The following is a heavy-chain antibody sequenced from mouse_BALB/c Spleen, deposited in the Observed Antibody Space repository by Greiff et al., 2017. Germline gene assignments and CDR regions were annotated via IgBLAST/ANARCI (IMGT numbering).Heavy chain of an antibody. CDR2: IRSKSNNYAT. J-gene: IGHJ1*01. Sequence: GGGLVQPKGSLKLSCAASGFTFNTYAMNWVRQAPGKGLEWVARIRSKSNNYATYYADSVKDRFTISRDDSQSMLYLQMNNLKTEDTAMYYCVRGTPYWYFDVWGAGTTVTVSS. V-gene: IGHV10-1*02. CDR3: VRGTPYWYFDV. D-gene: IGHD3-3*01. CDR1: GFTFNTYA.